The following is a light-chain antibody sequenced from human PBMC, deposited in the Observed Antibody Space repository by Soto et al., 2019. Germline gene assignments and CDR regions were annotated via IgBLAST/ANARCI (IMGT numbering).Light chain of an antibody. J-gene: IGKJ5*01. Sequence: DIQMTQSPSSLSASVGDRVTITCQASHYLGNSLSWSQQKPGKAPKLLISDASNLETGVPSRFSASASGTDFTLTISSLQPEDFATYYCQQLHDYPITFGQGTRLEIK. CDR2: DAS. CDR1: HYLGNS. V-gene: IGKV1-33*01. CDR3: QQLHDYPIT.